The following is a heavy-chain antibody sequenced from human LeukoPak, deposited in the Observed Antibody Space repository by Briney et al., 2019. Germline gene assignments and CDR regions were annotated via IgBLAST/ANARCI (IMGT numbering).Heavy chain of an antibody. CDR1: GFTFSTYG. Sequence: PGRSLRLSCAASGFTFSTYGMHWVRQAPGNGLEWVALISYDGGKKYYADSVKGRFTISRDNSKNTLYLQINSLIPDNTAVYYCAKGKQQWWTFDALDIWGQGTTVTVSS. J-gene: IGHJ3*02. CDR3: AKGKQQWWTFDALDI. D-gene: IGHD2-8*01. CDR2: ISYDGGKK. V-gene: IGHV3-30*18.